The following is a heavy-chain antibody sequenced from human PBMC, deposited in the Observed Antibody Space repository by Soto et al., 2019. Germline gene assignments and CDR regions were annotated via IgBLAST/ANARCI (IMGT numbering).Heavy chain of an antibody. Sequence: HPGGSLRLSCAASGFTFSSYAMHWVRQAPGKGLEWVAVISYDGSNKYYADSVKGRFTISRDNSKNTLYPQMNSLRAEDTAVYYCAREGGSGSYYNAVVYYYGMDVWGQGTTVTVSS. V-gene: IGHV3-30-3*01. D-gene: IGHD3-10*01. CDR2: ISYDGSNK. CDR1: GFTFSSYA. CDR3: AREGGSGSYYNAVVYYYGMDV. J-gene: IGHJ6*02.